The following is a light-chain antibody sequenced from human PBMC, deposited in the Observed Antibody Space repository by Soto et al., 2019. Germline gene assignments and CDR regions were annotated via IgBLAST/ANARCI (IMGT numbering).Light chain of an antibody. V-gene: IGKV3-20*01. Sequence: EIVLTQSPATMSLSPGERATLSCRASQTVGSYLAWYQQKPGQAPRLLIYGASIRATTTPAKFSGSGSGTDFALTISRLEPEDFAVYFCQQYGNSPPGTFGQGTRLE. J-gene: IGKJ5*01. CDR1: QTVGSY. CDR3: QQYGNSPPGT. CDR2: GAS.